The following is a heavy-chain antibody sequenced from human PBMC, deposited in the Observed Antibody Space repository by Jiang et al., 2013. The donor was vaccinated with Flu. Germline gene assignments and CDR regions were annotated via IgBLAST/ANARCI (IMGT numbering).Heavy chain of an antibody. J-gene: IGHJ5*02. D-gene: IGHD6-13*01. Sequence: GQVTISADKSISTAYLQWSSLKASDTAMYYCARQGSSWYNWFDPWGQGTLVTVSS. CDR3: ARQGSSWYNWFDP. V-gene: IGHV5-51*01.